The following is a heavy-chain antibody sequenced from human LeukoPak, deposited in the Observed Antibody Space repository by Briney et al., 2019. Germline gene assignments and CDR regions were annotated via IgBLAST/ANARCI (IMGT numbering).Heavy chain of an antibody. D-gene: IGHD3-3*01. CDR2: IRYDGSNK. Sequence: GGSLRLSCAASGFTFSSYGMHWVRQAPGKGLEWVAFIRYDGSNKYYADSVKGRFTISRDNSKNTLYLQMNSLRAEDTAVYYCARSSYRFLEWSTFDYWGQGTLVTVSS. V-gene: IGHV3-30*02. CDR3: ARSSYRFLEWSTFDY. CDR1: GFTFSSYG. J-gene: IGHJ4*02.